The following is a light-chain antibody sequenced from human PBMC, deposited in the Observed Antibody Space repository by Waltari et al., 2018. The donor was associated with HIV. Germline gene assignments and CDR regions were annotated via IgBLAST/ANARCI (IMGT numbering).Light chain of an antibody. Sequence: VLTQSPDFLSVAPKETVTITCRASQNIRERFHWYQQKPHPSPKLLIKYASEPASGVPSRFRGSGSGTDFTLTINGLEAEDAATYYCHQVNFLPLTFGPGTKVEIK. CDR3: HQVNFLPLT. CDR1: QNIRER. J-gene: IGKJ3*01. V-gene: IGKV6-21*01. CDR2: YAS.